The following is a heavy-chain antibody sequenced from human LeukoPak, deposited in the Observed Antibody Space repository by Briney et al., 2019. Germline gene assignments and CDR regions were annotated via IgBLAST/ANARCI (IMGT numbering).Heavy chain of an antibody. CDR1: GGTFSSYA. CDR3: ARGDRSYYDSSISADFDY. Sequence: GASVKVSCKASGGTFSSYAISWVRQAPGQGLEWMGGIIPIFGTANYAQKFQGRVTITTDESTSTAYMELSSLRSEDTAVYYCARGDRSYYDSSISADFDYWRQGTLVTDSS. CDR2: IIPIFGTA. J-gene: IGHJ4*02. V-gene: IGHV1-69*05. D-gene: IGHD3-22*01.